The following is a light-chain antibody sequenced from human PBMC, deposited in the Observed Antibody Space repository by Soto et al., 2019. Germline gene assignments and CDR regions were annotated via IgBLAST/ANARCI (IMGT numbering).Light chain of an antibody. CDR1: QTISSW. CDR3: QQSYSTPRT. CDR2: AAS. J-gene: IGKJ1*01. Sequence: DIQMTQSPSTLSGSVGDRVTITCRASQTISSWLAWYQQKPGKAPKLLIYAASSLQSGVPSRFSGSGSGTDFTLTISSLPPEDFATYYCQQSYSTPRTFGQGTKVDIK. V-gene: IGKV1-39*01.